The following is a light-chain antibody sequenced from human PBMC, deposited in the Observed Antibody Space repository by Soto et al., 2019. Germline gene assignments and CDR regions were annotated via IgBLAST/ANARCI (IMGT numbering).Light chain of an antibody. CDR3: QQYGSSPWT. CDR2: GAS. CDR1: QSVSNRY. Sequence: EIVLTQSPGTLSLSPGERVTLSCRASQSVSNRYLAWYQQKPGQAPRLLIYGASSRATGIPDRFSGSGSGTDFTLTISSLEPEDFAVYYCQQYGSSPWTFGQGTKVE. J-gene: IGKJ1*01. V-gene: IGKV3-20*01.